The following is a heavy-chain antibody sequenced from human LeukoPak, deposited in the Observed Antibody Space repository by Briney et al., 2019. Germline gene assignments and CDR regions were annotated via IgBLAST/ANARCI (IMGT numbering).Heavy chain of an antibody. CDR1: GGSISSSSYY. D-gene: IGHD6-6*01. CDR2: IYYSGST. V-gene: IGHV4-39*01. Sequence: PSETLSLTCTVSGGSISSSSYYWGWIRQPPGRGLEWIGTIYYSGSTDYNPSLKSRVTISVDTSKNQFSLRLSSVTAADTAVYYCARSRQLVLHFDYWGQGTLVTVSS. CDR3: ARSRQLVLHFDY. J-gene: IGHJ4*02.